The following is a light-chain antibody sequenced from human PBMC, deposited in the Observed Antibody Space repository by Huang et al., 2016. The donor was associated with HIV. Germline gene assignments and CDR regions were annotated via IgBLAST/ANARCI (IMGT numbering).Light chain of an antibody. V-gene: IGKV3-11*01. Sequence: EIVLTQSPANLSLSPGERATLSCRASQSVRGYLAWYQQKPGQAPRLLIYDTSNRATGIPARFSGSGSGTDFTLTISNLEPEDFAVYYCQQRTNWPRTFGQGTKVEIK. CDR1: QSVRGY. CDR3: QQRTNWPRT. J-gene: IGKJ1*01. CDR2: DTS.